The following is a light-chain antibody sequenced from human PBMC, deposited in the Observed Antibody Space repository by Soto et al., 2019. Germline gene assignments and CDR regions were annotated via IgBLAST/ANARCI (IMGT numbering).Light chain of an antibody. CDR3: SSHTSSSAVV. CDR1: SSDVGGYNY. Sequence: QSVLTQPASVSGSPGQSITISCTGTSSDVGGYNYVSWYQQHPGKAPKLMIYDVSNRPSGVSNRFSGSKSGNTASLTISGLQTEDEADYYCSSHTSSSAVVFGGGTKVTV. V-gene: IGLV2-14*01. CDR2: DVS. J-gene: IGLJ2*01.